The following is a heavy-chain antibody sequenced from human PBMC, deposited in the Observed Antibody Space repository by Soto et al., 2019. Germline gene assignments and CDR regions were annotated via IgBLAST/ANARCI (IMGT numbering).Heavy chain of an antibody. CDR1: GFTFRNYG. CDR2: IWNGGSRT. Sequence: QVQLVESGGGVVQPGRSLRLSCAASGFTFRNYGMHWVRQAPGKGLEWVAVIWNGGSRTYYVNSEKGRFTISRDNSETTLYIQMDSPRAEDAAAYFCARDLTGEGFGMDVWGQGTTVTVSS. J-gene: IGHJ6*02. D-gene: IGHD3-16*01. CDR3: ARDLTGEGFGMDV. V-gene: IGHV3-33*01.